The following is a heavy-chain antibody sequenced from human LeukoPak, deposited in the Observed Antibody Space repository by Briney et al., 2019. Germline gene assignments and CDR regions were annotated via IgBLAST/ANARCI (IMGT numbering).Heavy chain of an antibody. Sequence: GGSLRLSCAASGFTFSSYWMHWVRQAPGKGLEWVSVIWYDGSNKNYADSVKGRFTISRDNAKNSLYLQMNSLRAEDTAVYYCAREFGLRYFDWLLWGAFDIWGQGTMVTVSS. D-gene: IGHD3-9*01. J-gene: IGHJ3*02. CDR2: IWYDGSNK. CDR3: AREFGLRYFDWLLWGAFDI. V-gene: IGHV3-33*08. CDR1: GFTFSSYW.